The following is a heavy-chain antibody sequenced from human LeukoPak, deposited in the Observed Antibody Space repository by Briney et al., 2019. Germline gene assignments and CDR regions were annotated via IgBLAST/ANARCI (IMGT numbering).Heavy chain of an antibody. J-gene: IGHJ4*02. D-gene: IGHD5-24*01. CDR1: GFTFSGSA. CDR3: TSRGEMATIVD. V-gene: IGHV3-73*01. CDR2: IRSKANSYAT. Sequence: GGSLRLSCAASGFTFSGSAMHWVRQASGKGLDWVGRIRSKANSYATAYAASVKGRFTISRDDSKNTAYLQMNSLKTEDTAVYYCTSRGEMATIVDWGQGTLVTVSS.